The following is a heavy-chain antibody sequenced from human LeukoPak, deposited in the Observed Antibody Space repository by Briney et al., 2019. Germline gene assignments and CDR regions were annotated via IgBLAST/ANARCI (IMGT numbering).Heavy chain of an antibody. CDR3: ARDGRAGAFDI. CDR1: GFTFSSYA. CDR2: ISSNGGST. D-gene: IGHD6-25*01. V-gene: IGHV3-64*01. Sequence: GGSLRLSCSASGFTFSSYAIHWVRQAPGKGLEYVSAISSNGGSTYYANSVKGRFTISRDNSKNTLYLQMGSLRTEDMAVYYCARDGRAGAFDIWGQGTMVTVSS. J-gene: IGHJ3*02.